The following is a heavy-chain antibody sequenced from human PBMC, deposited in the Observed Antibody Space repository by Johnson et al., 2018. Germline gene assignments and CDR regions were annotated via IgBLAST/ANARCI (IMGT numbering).Heavy chain of an antibody. CDR1: GFTFSSYW. Sequence: VQLQESGGGLVQPVGSXRLSCAASGFTFSSYWMHWVRQAPGKGLVWVSRINSDGSTTNYADFVKGRFTISRDNAKNTLYLQINSLRAEDTAVYYCANDGFSYGYPFDIWGQGTMVIVSS. D-gene: IGHD5-18*01. CDR2: INSDGSTT. V-gene: IGHV3-74*01. J-gene: IGHJ3*02. CDR3: ANDGFSYGYPFDI.